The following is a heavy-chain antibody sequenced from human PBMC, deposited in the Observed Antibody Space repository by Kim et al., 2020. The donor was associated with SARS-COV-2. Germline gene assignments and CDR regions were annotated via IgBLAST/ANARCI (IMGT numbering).Heavy chain of an antibody. CDR3: AKAYYGAGSIPNSPSHYFEY. CDR1: GFTFSSYG. Sequence: GGSLRLSCAASGFTFSSYGMHWVRQAPGKGLEWVAVISYDGSNKYYADSVKGRFTISRDDPKNTLSLQMNSLRTEDTAVYYCAKAYYGAGSIPNSPSHYFEYWGQRTRVTVSS. D-gene: IGHD3-10*01. CDR2: ISYDGSNK. J-gene: IGHJ4*02. V-gene: IGHV3-30*18.